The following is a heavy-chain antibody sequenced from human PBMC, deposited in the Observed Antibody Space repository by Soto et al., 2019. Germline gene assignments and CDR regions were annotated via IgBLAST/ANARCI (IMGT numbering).Heavy chain of an antibody. D-gene: IGHD6-19*01. CDR1: GYTFTSYY. CDR2: INPSGGST. J-gene: IGHJ4*02. CDR3: ARVPVSSWAVAGSFDY. V-gene: IGHV1-46*03. Sequence: EASVKVSCKASGYTFTSYYMHWVRQAPGQGLEWMGIINPSGGSTSYAQKFQGRVTMTRDTSTSTVYMELSSLRSEDTAVYYCARVPVSSWAVAGSFDYWGQGTLVTVSS.